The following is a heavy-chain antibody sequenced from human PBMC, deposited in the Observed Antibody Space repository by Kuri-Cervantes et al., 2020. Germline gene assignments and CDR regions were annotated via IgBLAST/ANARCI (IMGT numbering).Heavy chain of an antibody. Sequence: GSLRLSCTVSDDSISGSSYYWGWIRQPPGKGLEWIGSIYYSGSTYYNPSLTSRVTISVDTSKNQFSLKLSSVTAADTAVYYCATGDGDYGDPWGYWGQGTLVTVSS. V-gene: IGHV4-39*07. CDR1: DDSISGSSYY. CDR2: IYYSGST. CDR3: ATGDGDYGDPWGY. D-gene: IGHD4-17*01. J-gene: IGHJ4*02.